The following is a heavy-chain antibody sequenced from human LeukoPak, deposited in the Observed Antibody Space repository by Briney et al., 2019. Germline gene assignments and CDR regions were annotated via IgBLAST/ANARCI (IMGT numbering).Heavy chain of an antibody. V-gene: IGHV1-2*02. D-gene: IGHD2-15*01. CDR1: GYTFTGYY. CDR3: AREMGVVVAATYYYYYMDV. CDR2: TNPNSGGT. J-gene: IGHJ6*03. Sequence: ASVKVSCKASGYTFTGYYMHWVRQAPGQGLEWMGWTNPNSGGTNYAQKFQGRVTMTRDTSISTAYMELSRLRSDDTAVYYCAREMGVVVAATYYYYYMDVWGKGTTVTISS.